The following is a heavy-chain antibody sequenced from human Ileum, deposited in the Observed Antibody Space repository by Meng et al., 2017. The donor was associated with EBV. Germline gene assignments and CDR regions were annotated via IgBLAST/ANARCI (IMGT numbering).Heavy chain of an antibody. CDR2: IHHTEST. CDR1: GGSISSSNW. Sequence: VPRQESGPGLLKPSGTLSLTCAVSGGSISSSNWWSWVRQAPGKGLEWIGEIHHTESTNYNPSLKSRVTISVDKSKSQFSLKLSSVTAADTAVYYCARESYSDSSGYYSLDYWGQGSLVTVSS. D-gene: IGHD3-22*01. CDR3: ARESYSDSSGYYSLDY. J-gene: IGHJ4*02. V-gene: IGHV4-4*02.